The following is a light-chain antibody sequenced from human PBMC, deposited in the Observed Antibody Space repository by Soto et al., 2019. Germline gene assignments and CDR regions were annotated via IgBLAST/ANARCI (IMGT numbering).Light chain of an antibody. V-gene: IGKV2-28*01. J-gene: IGKJ5*01. CDR2: LVS. Sequence: DIVVTQSPLSLPVTPGEPASISCRSSQSLLHSNGYNYVDWYLQKPGQSPQLLIYLVSNRAPGVPDRFSGSGSGTDFTLKITRVEAEDVGLYDCMQALQTPLTVGQGTRLEIK. CDR1: QSLLHSNGYNY. CDR3: MQALQTPLT.